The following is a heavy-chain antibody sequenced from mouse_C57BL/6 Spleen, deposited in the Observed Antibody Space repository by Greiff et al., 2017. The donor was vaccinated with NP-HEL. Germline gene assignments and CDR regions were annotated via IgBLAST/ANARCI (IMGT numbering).Heavy chain of an antibody. CDR2: IYPRDGST. V-gene: IGHV1-78*01. Sequence: QVQLQQSDAELVKPGASVKISCKVSGYTFTDHTIHWMKQRPEQGLEWIGYIYPRDGSTKYNEKFKGKATLTADKSSSTAYMQLNSLTSEDSAVYFCAREGNYYYGSSYVFAYWGQGTLVTVSA. CDR1: GYTFTDHT. D-gene: IGHD1-1*01. CDR3: AREGNYYYGSSYVFAY. J-gene: IGHJ3*01.